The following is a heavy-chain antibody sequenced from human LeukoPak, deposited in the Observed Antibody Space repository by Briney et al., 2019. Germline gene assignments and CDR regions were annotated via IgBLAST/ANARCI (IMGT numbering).Heavy chain of an antibody. CDR2: IIPIFGTA. J-gene: IGHJ4*02. Sequence: GSSVKLSCKASGATFSSYAISWVRQAPGQGLEWMGGIIPIFGTANNAQKFQARVTITADESTSTAYMELSSLRSEDTAVYYCARGFPNVNKYYDILTGYPYYFDYWGQGTLVTVSS. CDR1: GATFSSYA. CDR3: ARGFPNVNKYYDILTGYPYYFDY. D-gene: IGHD3-9*01. V-gene: IGHV1-69*01.